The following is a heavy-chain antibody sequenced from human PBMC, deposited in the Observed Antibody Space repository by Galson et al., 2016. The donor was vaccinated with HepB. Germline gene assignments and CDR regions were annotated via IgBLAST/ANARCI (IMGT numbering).Heavy chain of an antibody. V-gene: IGHV3-30*04. J-gene: IGHJ4*02. CDR2: ISHDGHNK. CDR1: GFTFSSFA. Sequence: SLRLSCAASGFTFSSFAMHWVRQAPGKGLEWVAVISHDGHNKYYIDSVKGRFTISRDNSKNTLYLQMNSLRAEDTAVYYCASLYSSGWHYFDYWGQGIQVTVSS. CDR3: ASLYSSGWHYFDY. D-gene: IGHD6-19*01.